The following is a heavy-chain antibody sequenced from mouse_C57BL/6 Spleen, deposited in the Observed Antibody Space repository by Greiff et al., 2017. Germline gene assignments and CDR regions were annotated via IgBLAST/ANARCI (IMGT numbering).Heavy chain of an antibody. J-gene: IGHJ3*01. CDR1: GFSFTSYG. V-gene: IGHV2-5*01. CDR2: IWRGGST. CDR3: AKNDYDYPAWFAY. D-gene: IGHD2-4*01. Sequence: QVQLQQSGPGLVQPSPSLSITCTVSGFSFTSYGVHWVRPSPGKGLEWLGVIWRGGSTDYNTAFMSRLSITKDNSKGQVFFRMNSLQADDTAIYYCAKNDYDYPAWFAYWGQGTLVTVSA.